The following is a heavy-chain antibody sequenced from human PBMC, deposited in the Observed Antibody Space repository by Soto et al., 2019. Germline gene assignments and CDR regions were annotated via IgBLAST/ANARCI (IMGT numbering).Heavy chain of an antibody. J-gene: IGHJ4*02. CDR2: IYYSGST. V-gene: IGHV4-59*08. CDR1: GGSIGSYY. D-gene: IGHD2-15*01. CDR3: AISSGYCSGGSCYVGYFDY. Sequence: SETLSLTCTVSGGSIGSYYWSWIRQPPGKGLEWIGYIYYSGSTNYNPSLKSRVTISVDTSKNQFSLKLSSVTAADTAVYYCAISSGYCSGGSCYVGYFDYWGQGTLVTVSS.